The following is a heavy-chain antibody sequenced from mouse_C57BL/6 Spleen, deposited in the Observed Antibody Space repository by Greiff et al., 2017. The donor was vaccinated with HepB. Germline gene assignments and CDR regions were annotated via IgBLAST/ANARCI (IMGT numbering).Heavy chain of an antibody. V-gene: IGHV1-50*01. Sequence: QVQLQQPGAELVKPGASVKLSCKASGYTFTSYWMQWVKQRPGQGLEWIGEIDPSDSYTNYNQKFKGKATFTVDTSSSTAYMQLSSLTSDDSADYYCARSSPMDYWGQRTSVTVSS. CDR1: GYTFTSYW. J-gene: IGHJ4*01. CDR2: IDPSDSYT. CDR3: ARSSPMDY.